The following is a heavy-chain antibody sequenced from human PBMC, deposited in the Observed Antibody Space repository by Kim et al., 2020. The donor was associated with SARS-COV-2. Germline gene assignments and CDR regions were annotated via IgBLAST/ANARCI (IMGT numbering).Heavy chain of an antibody. Sequence: GGSLRLSCAASGFTFSSYGMHWVRQAPGKGLEWVAVISYDGSNKYYADSVKGRFTISRDNSKNTLYLQMNSLRAEDTAVYYCAKGRQPVLSLRPAFVIWG. CDR1: GFTFSSYG. J-gene: IGHJ3*02. CDR2: ISYDGSNK. CDR3: AKGRQPVLSLRPAFVI. V-gene: IGHV3-30*18.